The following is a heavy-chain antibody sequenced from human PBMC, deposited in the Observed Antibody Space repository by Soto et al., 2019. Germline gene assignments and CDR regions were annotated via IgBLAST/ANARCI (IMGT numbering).Heavy chain of an antibody. CDR2: ISGSDDST. Sequence: GSLRLSCAASGFTFSSYAMSWVRQAPGKGLEWVSVISGSDDSTYYADSVKGRFTISRDNSKNTLYLQMNSLRAEDTAVYYCAKRSSSSTFDSWGQGTLVTVSS. CDR3: AKRSSSSTFDS. V-gene: IGHV3-23*01. CDR1: GFTFSSYA. J-gene: IGHJ4*02. D-gene: IGHD6-6*01.